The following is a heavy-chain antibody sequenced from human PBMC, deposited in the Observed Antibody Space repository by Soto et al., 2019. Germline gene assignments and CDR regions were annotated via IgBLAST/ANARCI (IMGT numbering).Heavy chain of an antibody. D-gene: IGHD3-22*01. CDR3: ARDCYDSSGYYYVYWFDP. CDR2: INAGNGNT. V-gene: IGHV1-3*01. J-gene: IGHJ5*02. CDR1: GYTFTSYA. Sequence: GXSVKVSLNASGYTFTSYAMHLVRHTPGQRLEWMGWINAGNGNTKYSQKFQGRVTITRDTSASTAYMELSSLRSEDTAVYYCARDCYDSSGYYYVYWFDPWGQGTLVTVSS.